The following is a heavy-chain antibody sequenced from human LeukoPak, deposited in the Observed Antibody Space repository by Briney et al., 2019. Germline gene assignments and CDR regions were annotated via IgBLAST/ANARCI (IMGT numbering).Heavy chain of an antibody. Sequence: GGALRLSCPASGFTFSDYSMSWVRQAPGKGLECVSSISSRSDYIYYADSVRGRFTISRDNARNSLYLQMNSLRAEDTAVYYCARSRSVSNYKGMDVWGQGTTVTVSS. J-gene: IGHJ6*02. CDR3: ARSRSVSNYKGMDV. D-gene: IGHD5/OR15-5a*01. V-gene: IGHV3-21*01. CDR1: GFTFSDYS. CDR2: ISSRSDYI.